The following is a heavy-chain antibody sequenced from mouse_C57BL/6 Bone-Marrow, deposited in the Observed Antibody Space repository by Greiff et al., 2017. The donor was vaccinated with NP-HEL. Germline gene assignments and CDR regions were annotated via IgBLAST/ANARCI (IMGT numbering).Heavy chain of an antibody. Sequence: VQLQQSGPELVKPGASVKIPCKASGYTFTDYNMDWVKQSHGKSLEWIGDINPNNGGTIYNQKFKGKATLTVDKSSSTAYMELRSLTSEDTAVYYCARRIDYYGSSHYYAMDYWGQGTSVPVSS. CDR1: GYTFTDYN. CDR2: INPNNGGT. D-gene: IGHD1-1*01. J-gene: IGHJ4*01. CDR3: ARRIDYYGSSHYYAMDY. V-gene: IGHV1-18*01.